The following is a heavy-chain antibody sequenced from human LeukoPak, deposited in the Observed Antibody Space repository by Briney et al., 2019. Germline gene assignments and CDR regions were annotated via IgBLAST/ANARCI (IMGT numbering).Heavy chain of an antibody. Sequence: ASVKVSCKASGGTFSSYAISWVRQAPGQGLEWMGGIIPIFGTANYAQKFQGRVTITADESTSTAYMELSSRRSEDTAVYYCPSHNHYCSSTSCRNVFYWYFDLWGRGTLVTVSS. CDR2: IIPIFGTA. CDR1: GGTFSSYA. J-gene: IGHJ2*01. D-gene: IGHD2-2*01. CDR3: PSHNHYCSSTSCRNVFYWYFDL. V-gene: IGHV1-69*13.